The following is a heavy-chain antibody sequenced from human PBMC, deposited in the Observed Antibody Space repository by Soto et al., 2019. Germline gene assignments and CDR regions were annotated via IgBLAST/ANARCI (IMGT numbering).Heavy chain of an antibody. CDR1: GYNFAGYW. J-gene: IGHJ4*02. D-gene: IGHD3-3*01. Sequence: GESLKIYCKGSGYNFAGYWIAWVRQMPGKGLELMGIIYPSDSDTRYRPSFQGQVTISADKSISSAYLQWSSLRASDTAMYYCARGGVSTRTFDYWGQGTPVTVSS. CDR2: IYPSDSDT. CDR3: ARGGVSTRTFDY. V-gene: IGHV5-51*01.